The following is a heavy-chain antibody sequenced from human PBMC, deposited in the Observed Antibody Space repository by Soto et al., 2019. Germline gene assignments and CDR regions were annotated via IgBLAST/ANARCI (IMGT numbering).Heavy chain of an antibody. J-gene: IGHJ4*02. CDR1: GFSLNDYG. CDR3: AKSNRGAYDTPDF. Sequence: PGGSLRLSCAASGFSLNDYGMHWVRQPPGKGLEWVADISYDGRNKYYTDSVRGRFTISRDISKGTLYLQMNSLRPEDTAVYYCAKSNRGAYDTPDFWGQGTLVTVLL. D-gene: IGHD3-22*01. V-gene: IGHV3-30*18. CDR2: ISYDGRNK.